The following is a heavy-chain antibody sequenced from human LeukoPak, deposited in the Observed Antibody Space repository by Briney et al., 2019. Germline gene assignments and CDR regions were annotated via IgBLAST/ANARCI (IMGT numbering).Heavy chain of an antibody. CDR1: GDSINGYF. V-gene: IGHV4-59*01. Sequence: PSETLSLTCSVSGDSINGYFWTWVRQPPGRGLEWMGFVHYTGNTHYTPSLRSRVTMSVDTSENRFSLELHSVTAADTAVYYCARSPTSYYDRLALDIWGQGTMVTVSS. J-gene: IGHJ3*02. D-gene: IGHD3-22*01. CDR2: VHYTGNT. CDR3: ARSPTSYYDRLALDI.